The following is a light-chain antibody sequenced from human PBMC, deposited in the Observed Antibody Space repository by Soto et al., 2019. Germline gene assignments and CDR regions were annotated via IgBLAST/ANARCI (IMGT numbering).Light chain of an antibody. CDR1: QGISSS. CDR3: QQVNSYPRT. CDR2: AAS. J-gene: IGKJ3*01. V-gene: IGKV1-9*01. Sequence: DIQLTQSPSFLSASVGDRVTITCRASQGISSSLAWYQQKPGKPPILLIYAASTLQSGVPSRFSGSGSGTEFTLTISSLQPEDFATYYCQQVNSYPRTFGPGTKVDSK.